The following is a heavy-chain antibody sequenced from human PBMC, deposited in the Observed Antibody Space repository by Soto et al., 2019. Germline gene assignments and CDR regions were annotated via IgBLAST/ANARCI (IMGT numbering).Heavy chain of an antibody. CDR1: GFPFDYYW. D-gene: IGHD3-10*01. Sequence: GGSLSLSCAASGFPFDYYWMHWVRQAPGKGLVWVSRVHSGGTTTTYADSVKGRFTISRDNARNTVSLQMSSLRAEDTAIYYCARGDRGGFDLWGHGTMVTVSS. CDR3: ARGDRGGFDL. J-gene: IGHJ3*01. V-gene: IGHV3-74*01. CDR2: VHSGGTTT.